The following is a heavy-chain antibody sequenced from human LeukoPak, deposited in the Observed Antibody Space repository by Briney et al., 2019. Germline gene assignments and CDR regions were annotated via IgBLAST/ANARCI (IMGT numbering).Heavy chain of an antibody. CDR2: IYYSGST. D-gene: IGHD3-10*01. CDR1: GGSISSYY. CDR3: ARAVRGQPFDI. J-gene: IGHJ3*02. Sequence: SETLSLTCTVSGGSISSYYWSWIRQPPXXGLEWIGDIYYSGSTNYNPSLKSRVTMSVDTSKNQFSLQLNSVTPEDTAVYYCARAVRGQPFDIWGQGTMVTVSS. V-gene: IGHV4-59*12.